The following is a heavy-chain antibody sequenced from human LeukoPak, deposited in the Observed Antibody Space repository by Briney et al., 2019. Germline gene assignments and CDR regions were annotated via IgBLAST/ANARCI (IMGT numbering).Heavy chain of an antibody. Sequence: ASVKVSCKTSGYTFTGYYMHWLRQAPGQGLEWMGRINPNSGGTYYAQKLRSRVTMTRDTSISTAYMELASLISDDTAVYYCAGGVLHGGGNWFDPWGQGTLVTVSS. J-gene: IGHJ5*02. D-gene: IGHD3-16*01. CDR1: GYTFTGYY. V-gene: IGHV1-2*06. CDR2: INPNSGGT. CDR3: AGGVLHGGGNWFDP.